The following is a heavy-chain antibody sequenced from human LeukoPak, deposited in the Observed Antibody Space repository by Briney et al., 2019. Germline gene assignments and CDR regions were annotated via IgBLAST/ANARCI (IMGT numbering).Heavy chain of an antibody. CDR3: ARVSGSYYDNYYYMDV. CDR1: GFTFDDYG. D-gene: IGHD1-26*01. V-gene: IGHV3-20*01. CDR2: INWNGGST. J-gene: IGHJ6*03. Sequence: GGSLRLSCAASGFTFDDYGMSWVRQAPGKGLEWVSGINWNGGSTGYADSVKGRFTISRDNAKNSLYLQMNSLRAEDTALYHCARVSGSYYDNYYYMDVWGKGTTVTISS.